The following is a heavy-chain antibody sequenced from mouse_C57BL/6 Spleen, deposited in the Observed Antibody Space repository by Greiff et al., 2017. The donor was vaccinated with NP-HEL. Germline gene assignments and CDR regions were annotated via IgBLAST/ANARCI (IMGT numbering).Heavy chain of an antibody. CDR3: ARAGLRRGYFDV. V-gene: IGHV5-16*01. CDR2: INYDGSST. CDR1: GFTFSDYY. D-gene: IGHD2-4*01. Sequence: VMLVESEGGLVQPGSSMKLSCTASGFTFSDYYMAWVRQVPEKGLEWVANINYDGSSTYYLDSLKSRFIISRDNAKNILYLQMSSLKSEDTATYYCARAGLRRGYFDVWGTGTTVTVSS. J-gene: IGHJ1*03.